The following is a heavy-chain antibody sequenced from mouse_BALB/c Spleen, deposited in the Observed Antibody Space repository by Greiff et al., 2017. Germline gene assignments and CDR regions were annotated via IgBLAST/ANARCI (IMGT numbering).Heavy chain of an antibody. Sequence: VQLQQSGAELVRPGTSVKISCKASGYTFTNYWLGWVKQRPGHGLEWIGDIYPGGGYTNHNEKFKGKATLTADTSSSTAYMQLSSLTSEDSAVYFCARGYYRYLMDYWGQGTSVTVSS. CDR2: IYPGGGYT. J-gene: IGHJ4*01. V-gene: IGHV1-63*02. CDR1: GYTFTNYW. D-gene: IGHD2-14*01. CDR3: ARGYYRYLMDY.